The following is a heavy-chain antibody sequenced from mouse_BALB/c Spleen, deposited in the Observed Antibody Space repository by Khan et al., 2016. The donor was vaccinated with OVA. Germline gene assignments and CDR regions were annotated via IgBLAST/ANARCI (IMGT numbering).Heavy chain of an antibody. Sequence: EVELVESGGGLVQPGGSRKLSCAASGFTFSGFGMHWVRQAPEKGLEWVAYISSGSSTIYYADTVKGRFTISRDNPKNTLFLQMARLRSEDTAMYYCARTGYYYFDHWGQGTTLTVSS. D-gene: IGHD2-3*01. CDR3: ARTGYYYFDH. CDR1: GFTFSGFG. J-gene: IGHJ2*01. V-gene: IGHV5-17*02. CDR2: ISSGSSTI.